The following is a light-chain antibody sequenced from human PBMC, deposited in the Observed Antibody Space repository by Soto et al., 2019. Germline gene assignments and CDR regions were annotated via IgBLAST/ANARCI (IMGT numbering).Light chain of an antibody. Sequence: QSVLTQPASVSGSPGQSITISCTGTSSDVGGYNYVSWYQQHPGKAPKLLIYEVSNRPSGVSNRFSGSKSGNTASLTISGLQAEDEADYYCSSYTSGSPSYVFETGTKVTVL. CDR3: SSYTSGSPSYV. V-gene: IGLV2-14*01. CDR2: EVS. J-gene: IGLJ1*01. CDR1: SSDVGGYNY.